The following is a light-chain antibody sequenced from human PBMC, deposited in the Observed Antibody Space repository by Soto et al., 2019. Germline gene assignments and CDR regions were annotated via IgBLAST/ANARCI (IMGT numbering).Light chain of an antibody. CDR3: QQYNNWLPWT. CDR2: GAS. V-gene: IGKV3-15*01. J-gene: IGKJ1*01. CDR1: QSVAGN. Sequence: EIVMTQSPATLSVSPGERATLSCRASQSVAGNLAWYQRKPGQAPRLLIYGASTRATGIPARFSGSWSGTEFTLTISSLQSEDFSVYYYQQYNNWLPWTFGQGTKVEIK.